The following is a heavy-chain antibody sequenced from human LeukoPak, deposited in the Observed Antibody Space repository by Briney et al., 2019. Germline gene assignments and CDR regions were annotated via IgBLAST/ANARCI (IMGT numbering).Heavy chain of an antibody. V-gene: IGHV3-9*01. D-gene: IGHD1-14*01. CDR1: GFTFDDYA. CDR3: ARDISSRNGQLIDY. Sequence: AGGSLRLSCAVSGFTFDDYAMHWVRQVPGKGLEWVSGINWNSDSIGYADSVKGRFTTSRDNAKNSLYLQMNSLRAEDTALYYCARDISSRNGQLIDYWGQGTLVTVSS. CDR2: INWNSDSI. J-gene: IGHJ4*02.